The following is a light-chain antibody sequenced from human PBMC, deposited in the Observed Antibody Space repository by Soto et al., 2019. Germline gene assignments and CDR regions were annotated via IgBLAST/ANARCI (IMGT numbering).Light chain of an antibody. V-gene: IGLV4-69*01. CDR2: VKSDGSH. CDR3: QTWGTGIQV. J-gene: IGLJ2*01. Sequence: QLVLTQSPSASAALGASVKLTCTLSSGHSDYAIAWHQQQPEKGPRYLMKVKSDGSHSKGDGIPDRFSGSSSGAERYLMISSLQSEDEADYYCQTWGTGIQVFGGGTQLTVL. CDR1: SGHSDYA.